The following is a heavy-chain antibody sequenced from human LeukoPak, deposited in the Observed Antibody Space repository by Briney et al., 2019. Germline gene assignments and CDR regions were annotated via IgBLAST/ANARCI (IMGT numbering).Heavy chain of an antibody. J-gene: IGHJ5*01. V-gene: IGHV4-39*01. Sequence: PSETLSLTRTVSGVSLRSIRYYWGSIRRPPGKGLEWIVSMYNSGSTSYNPSLTSRVTISVDSSKNHFSLKLSSVTAADTALYYCARQGNSYCSGGSGYDPNWFDSWGQGTLVTVSS. CDR3: ARQGNSYCSGGSGYDPNWFDS. D-gene: IGHD2-15*01. CDR1: GVSLRSIRYY. CDR2: MYNSGST.